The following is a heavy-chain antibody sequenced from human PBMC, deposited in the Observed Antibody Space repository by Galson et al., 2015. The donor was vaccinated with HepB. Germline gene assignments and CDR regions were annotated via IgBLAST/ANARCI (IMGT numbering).Heavy chain of an antibody. V-gene: IGHV3-30*02. CDR3: ASKLAVADRDYGY. D-gene: IGHD6-19*01. CDR1: GFTFSSYG. CDR2: IRYDGSNK. J-gene: IGHJ4*02. Sequence: SLRLSCAASGFTFSSYGMHWVRQAPGKGLEWVAFIRYDGSNKYYADSVKGRFTISRDNSKNTLYLQMNSLRAEDTAVYYCASKLAVADRDYGYWGQGTLVAVSS.